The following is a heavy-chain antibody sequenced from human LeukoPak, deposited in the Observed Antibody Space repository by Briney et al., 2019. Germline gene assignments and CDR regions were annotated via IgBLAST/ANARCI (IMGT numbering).Heavy chain of an antibody. V-gene: IGHV4-34*01. CDR3: ARFWSGYYRPEYLDY. CDR2: INHSGNT. Sequence: SETLSLTCAVSGGSFSDYYWSWVRQPPGKGLEWIGEINHSGNTNYNPSLRSRVTISVDTSKNQFSLKLTSVTATDTAVYYCARFWSGYYRPEYLDYWGQGTLVTVSS. J-gene: IGHJ4*02. D-gene: IGHD3-3*01. CDR1: GGSFSDYY.